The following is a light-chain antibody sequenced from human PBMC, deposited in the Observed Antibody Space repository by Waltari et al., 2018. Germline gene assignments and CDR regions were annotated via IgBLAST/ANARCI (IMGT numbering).Light chain of an antibody. J-gene: IGLJ3*02. Sequence: QSALTQPASVSGSPGRSITISCTGTNSDIGTYIYVTWYQQHPDKAPKLIIYDVNKRPSGVSSRFSGPKSGNTASLTISGLQAEDEADYYCSSYKVNNTWVFGGGTYVTVL. CDR3: SSYKVNNTWV. CDR2: DVN. CDR1: NSDIGTYIY. V-gene: IGLV2-14*03.